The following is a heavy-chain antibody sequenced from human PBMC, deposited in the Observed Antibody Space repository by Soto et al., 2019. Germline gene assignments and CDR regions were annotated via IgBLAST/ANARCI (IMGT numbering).Heavy chain of an antibody. CDR1: GYSFTSYW. J-gene: IGHJ4*02. D-gene: IGHD3-10*01. CDR3: ARASDSGSSYSPADS. CDR2: IYPGDSDT. Sequence: GESLKISCKGSGYSFTSYWIGWVRQMPGKGLEWMGIIYPGDSDTRYSPPFQGQVTISADKSISTAYLQWSSLKASDTAMYYCARASDSGSSYSPADSWGQGTLVTVSS. V-gene: IGHV5-51*01.